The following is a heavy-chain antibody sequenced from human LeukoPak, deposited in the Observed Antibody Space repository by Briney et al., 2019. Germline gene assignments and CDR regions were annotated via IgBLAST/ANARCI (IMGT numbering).Heavy chain of an antibody. CDR1: GFTLSNAW. J-gene: IGHJ4*02. CDR3: ARTIEMATISYFDY. D-gene: IGHD5-24*01. Sequence: GGSLRLSCAASGFTLSNAWMNWVRQAPGKGLEWVSYISSSDSTIYYADSVKGRFTISRDNAKSSLYLQMNSLRAGDTAVYYCARTIEMATISYFDYWGQGTLVTVSS. V-gene: IGHV3-48*04. CDR2: ISSSDSTI.